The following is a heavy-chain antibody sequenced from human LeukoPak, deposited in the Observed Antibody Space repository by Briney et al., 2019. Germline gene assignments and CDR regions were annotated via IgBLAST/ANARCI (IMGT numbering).Heavy chain of an antibody. V-gene: IGHV1-58*01. Sequence: SVKVSCKASRFTFTSSAVQRVRQARGQRLEWIGWIVVGSGNTNYAQKFQERVTITRDMSTSTAYMELSSLRSEDTAVYYCAALWFGGNAFDIWGQGTMVTVSS. J-gene: IGHJ3*02. CDR3: AALWFGGNAFDI. CDR1: RFTFTSSA. D-gene: IGHD3-10*01. CDR2: IVVGSGNT.